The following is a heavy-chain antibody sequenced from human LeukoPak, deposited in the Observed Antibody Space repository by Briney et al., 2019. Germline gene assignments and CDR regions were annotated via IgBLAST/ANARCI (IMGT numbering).Heavy chain of an antibody. D-gene: IGHD6-13*01. CDR2: ISHDGGAE. CDR1: GFSIGNHG. Sequence: GTSLRLSCAVSGFSIGNHGMHWVRQAPDKGLEWVAMISHDGGAEYYGDSVKGRLTISRDNSENTLYLQMNGLGVEDPAVYYCARRITIAAAGWGYGMDVWGQGTTVTVSS. CDR3: ARRITIAAAGWGYGMDV. J-gene: IGHJ6*02. V-gene: IGHV3-30*03.